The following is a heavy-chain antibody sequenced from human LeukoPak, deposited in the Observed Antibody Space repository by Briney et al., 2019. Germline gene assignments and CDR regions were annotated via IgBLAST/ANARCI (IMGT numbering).Heavy chain of an antibody. CDR1: GGSFSGYY. D-gene: IGHD3-3*01. Sequence: KTSETLSLTCAVYGGSFSGYYWIWIRQPPGKGLEWIGEINHSGSTNYNPSLKSRVPISVDTSKNQFSLKLSSVTAADTAVYYCARLRFLEWFGSYYYYGMDVWGQGTTVTVSS. J-gene: IGHJ6*02. V-gene: IGHV4-34*01. CDR3: ARLRFLEWFGSYYYYGMDV. CDR2: INHSGST.